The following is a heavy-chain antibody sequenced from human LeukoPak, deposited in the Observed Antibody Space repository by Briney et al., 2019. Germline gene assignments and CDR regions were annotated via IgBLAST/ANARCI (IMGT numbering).Heavy chain of an antibody. CDR2: ISWNSGSI. J-gene: IGHJ4*02. CDR3: AREREDIVVVPAALYFDY. CDR1: GFTFSNYA. V-gene: IGHV3-9*01. Sequence: GGSLRRSCAASGFTFSNYAMNWVRLAPGKGLEWVSGISWNSGSIGYADSVKGRFTISRDNAKNSLYLQMNSLRGEDTALYYCAREREDIVVVPAALYFDYWGQGTQVTVSS. D-gene: IGHD2-2*01.